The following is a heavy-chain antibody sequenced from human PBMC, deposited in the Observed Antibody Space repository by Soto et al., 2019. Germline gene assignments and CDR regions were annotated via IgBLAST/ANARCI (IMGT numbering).Heavy chain of an antibody. J-gene: IGHJ6*04. D-gene: IGHD2-15*01. CDR1: GFTVSSKY. V-gene: IGHV3-66*01. Sequence: PGGSLRLCCAASGFTVSSKYISWVRHAPGKGMECVSLIQSGGPTYYADYVKGRFTISRDTSENTLHLQMDSLRAEDTAVYYCARDDVLCDGGRCYRVPLDFWGKGTTVIVSS. CDR3: ARDDVLCDGGRCYRVPLDF. CDR2: IQSGGPT.